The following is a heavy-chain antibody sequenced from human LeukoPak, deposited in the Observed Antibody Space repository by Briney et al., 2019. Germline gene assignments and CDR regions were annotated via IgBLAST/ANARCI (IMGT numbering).Heavy chain of an antibody. CDR3: ARDVAPHYDFWSGSAYYYYGMDV. J-gene: IGHJ6*02. CDR2: IIPIFGTA. CDR1: GGTFSSYA. Sequence: SVKVSCKASGGTFSSYAISWVRQAPGQGLEWMGGIIPIFGTANYAQKFQGRVTITADESTSTAYMELSSLRSEDTAVYYCARDVAPHYDFWSGSAYYYYGMDVWGQGTTVTVSS. V-gene: IGHV1-69*01. D-gene: IGHD3-3*01.